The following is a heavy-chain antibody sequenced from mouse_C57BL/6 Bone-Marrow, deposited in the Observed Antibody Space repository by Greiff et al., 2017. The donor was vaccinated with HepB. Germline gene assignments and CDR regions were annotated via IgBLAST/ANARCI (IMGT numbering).Heavy chain of an antibody. D-gene: IGHD3-3*01. CDR1: GYTFTSYW. CDR2: IYPGSGST. Sequence: QVHVKQPGAELVKPGASVKMSCKASGYTFTSYWITWVKQRPGQGLEWIGDIYPGSGSTNYNEKFKSKATLTVDTSSSTAYMQLSSLTSEDSAVYYCAREVARNRYYARDYWGQGTSVTVSS. V-gene: IGHV1-55*01. J-gene: IGHJ4*01. CDR3: AREVARNRYYARDY.